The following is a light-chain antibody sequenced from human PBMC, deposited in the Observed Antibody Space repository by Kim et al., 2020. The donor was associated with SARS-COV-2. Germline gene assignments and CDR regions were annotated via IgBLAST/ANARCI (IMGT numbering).Light chain of an antibody. J-gene: IGLJ1*01. Sequence: QSALTQPPSASGSPGQTVTIPCTGTSSDVGGYNYVSWFQQHPGKAPKLLIYEVFKRPSGVPDRFSGSKSRNTASLTVSGLQAEDEADYYCFSYAGSNNFVFGAGTKVTDL. CDR1: SSDVGGYNY. CDR2: EVF. CDR3: FSYAGSNNFV. V-gene: IGLV2-8*01.